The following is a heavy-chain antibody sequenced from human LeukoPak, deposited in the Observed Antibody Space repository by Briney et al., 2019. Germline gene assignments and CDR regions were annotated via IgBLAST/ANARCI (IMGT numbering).Heavy chain of an antibody. Sequence: HPGGSLRLSCAASGFTFSSYAMSWVRQAPGKGLEWVSAISGSGGSAYYADSVKGRFTISRDNSKNTLYLQMNSLRAEDTAVYYCAKADRTPKSGYSGYVPGYWGQGTLVTVSS. V-gene: IGHV3-23*01. CDR1: GFTFSSYA. CDR2: ISGSGGSA. CDR3: AKADRTPKSGYSGYVPGY. J-gene: IGHJ4*02. D-gene: IGHD5-12*01.